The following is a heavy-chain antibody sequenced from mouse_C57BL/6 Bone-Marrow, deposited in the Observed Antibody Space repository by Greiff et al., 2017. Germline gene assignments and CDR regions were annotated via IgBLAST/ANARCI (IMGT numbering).Heavy chain of an antibody. CDR3: ARYHYYFDD. CDR1: GYTFTSYG. V-gene: IGHV1-81*01. J-gene: IGHJ2*01. Sequence: QVTLQVRGAELARPGASVKLSCKASGYTFTSYGISWVKQRTGQGLEWIGEIYPRSGNTYYNEKFKGKATLTADKSSSTAYMELRSLTSEDSAVYFCARYHYYFDDWGQGTTLTVSS. CDR2: IYPRSGNT.